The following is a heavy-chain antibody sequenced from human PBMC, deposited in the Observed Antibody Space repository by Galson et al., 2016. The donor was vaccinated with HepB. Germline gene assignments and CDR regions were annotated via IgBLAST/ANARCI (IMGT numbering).Heavy chain of an antibody. CDR3: AKNWNYGIRGSDYYTMDI. V-gene: IGHV3-30*18. D-gene: IGHD1-7*01. J-gene: IGHJ6*02. CDR1: GFIFTSYA. CDR2: ISYDDNNY. Sequence: SLRLSCAASGFIFTSYAMHWVRQAPGKGLEWVAVISYDDNNYYYADSVKGRFTISRDNSKNTLYLQMNSLRAEDTAVYYCAKNWNYGIRGSDYYTMDIWGQGTTVTVSS.